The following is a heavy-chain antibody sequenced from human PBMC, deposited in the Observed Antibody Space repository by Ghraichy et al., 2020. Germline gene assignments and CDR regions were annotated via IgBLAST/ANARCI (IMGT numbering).Heavy chain of an antibody. Sequence: GGSLRLSCAASGFTFSSYAMRWVRQAPGKGLEWVSAISGSGDSTYYDDSVNGRFTISRDNSKNTLYLQMNSLRAKDTAVYYYAKVPYDSSLYWFGSWGQGTLVTVSS. J-gene: IGHJ5*01. CDR1: GFTFSSYA. V-gene: IGHV3-23*01. D-gene: IGHD3-22*01. CDR3: AKVPYDSSLYWFGS. CDR2: ISGSGDST.